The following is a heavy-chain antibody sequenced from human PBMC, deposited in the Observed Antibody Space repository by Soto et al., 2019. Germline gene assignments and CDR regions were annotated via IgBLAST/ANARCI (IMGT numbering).Heavy chain of an antibody. J-gene: IGHJ6*02. D-gene: IGHD3-3*01. CDR3: ARVVIMYYYGMDV. CDR1: GGSVSSGSYY. CDR2: IYYSGST. V-gene: IGHV4-61*01. Sequence: SATLSLTCTVSGGSVSSGSYYWSWIRQPPGKGLEWIGYIYYSGSTNYNPSLKSRVTISVDTSKNQFSLKLSSVTAADTAVYYCARVVIMYYYGMDVWGQGTTVTVSS.